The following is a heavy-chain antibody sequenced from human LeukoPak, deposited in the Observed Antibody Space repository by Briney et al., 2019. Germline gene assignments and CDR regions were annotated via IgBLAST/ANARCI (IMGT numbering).Heavy chain of an antibody. V-gene: IGHV4-59*02. CDR3: ARIHRYCSGGACYVLDN. J-gene: IGHJ4*02. D-gene: IGHD2-15*01. CDR1: GGSVSGYY. Sequence: SETLSLTCVVSGGSVSGYYWGWTRQPPGRGLEWIGYVYYSGSTNYNPSFKSRTTISVDTSRNQFSLQLSSVTAADTAVYYCARIHRYCSGGACYVLDNWGQGTLVAVSS. CDR2: VYYSGST.